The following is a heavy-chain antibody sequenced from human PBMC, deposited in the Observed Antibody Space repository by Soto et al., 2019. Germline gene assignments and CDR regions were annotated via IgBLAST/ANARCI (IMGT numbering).Heavy chain of an antibody. CDR1: GYTFTGYY. CDR2: INPNSGGT. CDR3: ARDLAYCGGDCSGGYGCSYHCGRDV. Sequence: GASVKVSCKASGYTFTGYYMHWVRQAPGQGLEWMGWINPNSGGTNYAHKFQGRVTMTRDTSISTASKELSRRRSDDTAVYYCARDLAYCGGDCSGGYGCSYHCGRDVWRQGTRVTVSS. V-gene: IGHV1-2*02. D-gene: IGHD2-21*02. J-gene: IGHJ6*02.